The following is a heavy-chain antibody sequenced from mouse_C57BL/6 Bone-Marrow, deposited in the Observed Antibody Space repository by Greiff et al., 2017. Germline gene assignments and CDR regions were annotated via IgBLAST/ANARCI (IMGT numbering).Heavy chain of an antibody. D-gene: IGHD1-1*01. J-gene: IGHJ3*01. CDR2: INPSSGYT. CDR3: ARLLPPFAY. V-gene: IGHV1-7*01. CDR1: GYTFTSYW. Sequence: QVHVKQSGAELAKPGASVKLSCKASGYTFTSYWMHWVKQRPGQGLEWIGYINPSSGYTKYNQKFKDKATLTADKSSSTASMQLSSLTYEDSAVYYCARLLPPFAYWGQGTLVTVSA.